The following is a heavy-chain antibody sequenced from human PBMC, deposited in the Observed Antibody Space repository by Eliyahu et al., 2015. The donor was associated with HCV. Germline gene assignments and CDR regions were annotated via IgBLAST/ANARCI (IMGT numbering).Heavy chain of an antibody. D-gene: IGHD3-10*01. CDR2: VTHRGGA. CDR1: GGSLXGNS. V-gene: IGHV4-34*01. J-gene: IGHJ4*02. Sequence: QVQLQQWGAGLLKPSETLSLTCAVYGGSLXGNSWSWIRQPPRGGAGWVGGVTHRGGATYNPSLKSRVTISIDTSKNQFSLKVTSVTAADTAVYYCARVRGRRFGDLVSDYWGQGTLATVSS. CDR3: ARVRGRRFGDLVSDY.